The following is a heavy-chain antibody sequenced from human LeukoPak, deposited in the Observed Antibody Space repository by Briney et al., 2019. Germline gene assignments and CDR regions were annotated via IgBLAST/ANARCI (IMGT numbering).Heavy chain of an antibody. J-gene: IGHJ4*02. V-gene: IGHV3-48*01. CDR2: ISSSSSTI. Sequence: PGGSLRLSCAASGFTFSSYSMNWVRQAPGKGLEWVSYISSSSSTIYYADSVKGRFTISRDNSKNTLYLQMNSLRAEDTAVYYCAKDGGRYYDFWSGYSPFDYWGQGTLVTVFS. D-gene: IGHD3-3*01. CDR1: GFTFSSYS. CDR3: AKDGGRYYDFWSGYSPFDY.